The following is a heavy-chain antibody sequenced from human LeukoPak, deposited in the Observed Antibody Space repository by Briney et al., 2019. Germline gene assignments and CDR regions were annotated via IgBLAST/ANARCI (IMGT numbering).Heavy chain of an antibody. Sequence: PGGSLRLSCAASGFTLRNYGMSWVRQAPGKGLEWVSSISRSGSTKYYADSVKGRFTISRDNAKNSLFPQMNSLRAEDTAVYYCARVLRYCSGGNCYSGGLGYMDVWGKGTTVTISS. CDR1: GFTLRNYG. CDR2: ISRSGSTK. D-gene: IGHD2-15*01. J-gene: IGHJ6*03. CDR3: ARVLRYCSGGNCYSGGLGYMDV. V-gene: IGHV3-11*01.